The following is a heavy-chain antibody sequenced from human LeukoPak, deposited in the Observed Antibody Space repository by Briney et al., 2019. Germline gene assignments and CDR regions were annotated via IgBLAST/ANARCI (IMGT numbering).Heavy chain of an antibody. V-gene: IGHV3-23*01. D-gene: IGHD3-22*01. J-gene: IGHJ4*02. Sequence: GESLRLSCAASGFTFSSYAMSWVRQAPGKGLEWVSAISGSGGSTYYADSVKGRFTISRDNSKNTLYLQMNSLRAEDTAVYYCAKGGYYYDSSGYYETRYDYFDYWGQGTLVTVSS. CDR3: AKGGYYYDSSGYYETRYDYFDY. CDR1: GFTFSSYA. CDR2: ISGSGGST.